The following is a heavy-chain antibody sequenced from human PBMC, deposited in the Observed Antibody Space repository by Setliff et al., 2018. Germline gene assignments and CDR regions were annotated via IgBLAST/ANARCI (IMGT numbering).Heavy chain of an antibody. CDR3: TRDSADNYGDYVDWFDP. V-gene: IGHV1-3*01. J-gene: IGHJ5*02. Sequence: ASVKVSCKASGYTFTGYSIHWVRQAPGQRPEWMGWINAGSGKTRYSQKFQGRVTITTDNPASTGYMEMDNLRHEDTAIYYCTRDSADNYGDYVDWFDPWGQGTLVTVSS. CDR1: GYTFTGYS. D-gene: IGHD4-17*01. CDR2: INAGSGKT.